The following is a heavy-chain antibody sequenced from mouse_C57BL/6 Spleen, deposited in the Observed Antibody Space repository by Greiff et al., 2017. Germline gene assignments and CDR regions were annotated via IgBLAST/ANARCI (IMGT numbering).Heavy chain of an antibody. V-gene: IGHV1-15*01. CDR3: TKGLYFDY. Sequence: PLQQSGAELVRPGASVTLSFKASGYTFPDYEMHWVKQTPVHGLACIGALDPETGGTAYNQKFKGKAILTADKSSSTAYMELRSQTSEDSAVYYCTKGLYFDYWGQGTTLTVSS. CDR1: GYTFPDYE. J-gene: IGHJ2*01. CDR2: LDPETGGT.